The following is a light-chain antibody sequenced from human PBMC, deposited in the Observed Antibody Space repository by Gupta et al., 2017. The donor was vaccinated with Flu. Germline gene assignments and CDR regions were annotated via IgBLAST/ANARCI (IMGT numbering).Light chain of an antibody. CDR2: HNT. CDR3: QAWDSGTAV. J-gene: IGLJ2*01. CDR1: KLGDKY. V-gene: IGLV3-1*01. Sequence: SYELTQPPSVSVSPGQTATITCSGDKLGDKYAYWYQQKPGQSPVLVIYHNTKRPSGIPERFSGSNSGNTATLTISGTQTMDEADYYCQAWDSGTAVFGGGTKLTVL.